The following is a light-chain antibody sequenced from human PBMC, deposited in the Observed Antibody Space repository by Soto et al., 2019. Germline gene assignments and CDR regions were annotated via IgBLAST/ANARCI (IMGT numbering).Light chain of an antibody. CDR2: AAS. CDR3: QQYHTDWT. J-gene: IGKJ1*01. CDR1: ESIDNW. Sequence: DIQSTQSPSTLPPSVEDTVTITFRASESIDNWLAWYQQKPGKAPKLLIFAASTLVRGVPSRFSGRGSGTEFTLTISSLQADDYATFYCQQYHTDWTFGQGTKV. V-gene: IGKV1-5*01.